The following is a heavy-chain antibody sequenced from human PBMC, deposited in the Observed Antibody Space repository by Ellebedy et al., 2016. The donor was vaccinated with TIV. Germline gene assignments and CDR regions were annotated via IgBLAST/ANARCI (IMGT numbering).Heavy chain of an antibody. Sequence: AASVKVSCKASGYSFTSHGISWVRQAPGQGLQWVGWVTAYNRDTYYAQNFQGRVTFTTDTSSSTAYMELRSLRSDDTGVYYCARGAMALSWGQGTLVTVSP. CDR2: VTAYNRDT. V-gene: IGHV1-18*01. CDR1: GYSFTSHG. CDR3: ARGAMALS. J-gene: IGHJ5*02. D-gene: IGHD5-24*01.